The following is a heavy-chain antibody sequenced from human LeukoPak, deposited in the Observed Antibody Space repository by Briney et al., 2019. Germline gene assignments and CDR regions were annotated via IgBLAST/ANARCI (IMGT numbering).Heavy chain of an antibody. CDR3: VREAAATLFDY. J-gene: IGHJ4*02. V-gene: IGHV3-48*03. CDR1: GFTFSSYE. CDR2: ISSSGSTI. Sequence: GGSLRLSCAASGFTFSSYEMNWVRQAPGKGLEWVSYISSSGSTIYYADSVKGRFTISRDNAKNSLYLQMNSLRAEDTAVYYCVREAAATLFDYWGQGTLVTVSS. D-gene: IGHD1-26*01.